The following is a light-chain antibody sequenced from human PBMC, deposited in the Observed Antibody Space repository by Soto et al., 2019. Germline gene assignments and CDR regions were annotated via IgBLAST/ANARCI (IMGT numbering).Light chain of an antibody. Sequence: IVLSQSPANMSVFPGERATLSCRASQSVSSYLAWYQQKPGQAPRLLVYGASNRAAGVPARFSASGSGTDFTLTISDVQPEDFALYYCHQRQSWPRTFGQGTKVDIK. J-gene: IGKJ1*01. CDR2: GAS. CDR3: HQRQSWPRT. V-gene: IGKV3-11*01. CDR1: QSVSSY.